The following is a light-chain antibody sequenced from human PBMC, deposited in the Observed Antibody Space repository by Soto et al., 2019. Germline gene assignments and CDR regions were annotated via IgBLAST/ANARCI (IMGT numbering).Light chain of an antibody. V-gene: IGLV2-8*01. J-gene: IGLJ3*02. CDR2: EVS. Sequence: QSALTQPPSASGSPGQSVTISCTGTSSDVGGYKYVSWYQQHPGKAPKLMIYEVSKRPSGVPDRFSGSKSGNTASLTISELQAEDEADYYCTSFTSSSTWVFGGGTKLTVL. CDR1: SSDVGGYKY. CDR3: TSFTSSSTWV.